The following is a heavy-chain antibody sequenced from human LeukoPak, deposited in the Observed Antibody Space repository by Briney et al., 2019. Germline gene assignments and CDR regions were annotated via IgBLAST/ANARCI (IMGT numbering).Heavy chain of an antibody. Sequence: GGSLRLSCAASGFTFSSYAMSWVRQAPGKGLEWVSAISGSGGSTYYADSVKGRFTISRDNSKNTLYLQMSSLRAEDTAVYYCAKDQGYCDSTSCYTPDYWGQGTLVTVSS. CDR1: GFTFSSYA. CDR2: ISGSGGST. D-gene: IGHD2-2*02. CDR3: AKDQGYCDSTSCYTPDY. J-gene: IGHJ4*02. V-gene: IGHV3-23*01.